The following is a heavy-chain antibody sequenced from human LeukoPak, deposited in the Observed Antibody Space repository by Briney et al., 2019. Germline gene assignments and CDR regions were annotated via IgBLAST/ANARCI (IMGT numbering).Heavy chain of an antibody. Sequence: PSETLSLACAVYGGSFSGYYWSWIRQPPGKGLEWIGEINHSGSTNYNPSLKSRVTISVDTSKNQFSLKLSSVTAADTAVYYCARGTSTMVRGVKRGSNWFDPWGQGTLVTVSS. CDR3: ARGTSTMVRGVKRGSNWFDP. J-gene: IGHJ5*02. V-gene: IGHV4-34*01. CDR1: GGSFSGYY. CDR2: INHSGST. D-gene: IGHD3-10*01.